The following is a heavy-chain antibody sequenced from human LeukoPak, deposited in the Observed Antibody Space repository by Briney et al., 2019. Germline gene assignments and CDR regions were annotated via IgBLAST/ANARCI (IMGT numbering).Heavy chain of an antibody. J-gene: IGHJ4*02. CDR2: ISAYNGKT. CDR1: GGTFSSYA. V-gene: IGHV1-18*01. Sequence: ASVKVSCKASGGTFSSYAISWVRQAPGQGLEWMAWISAYNGKTNYAQRFQGRVTMTTDTSTSTAYMELRSLRSDDTAVYYCARDGPDYGDYINFDYWGQGTLVTVSS. CDR3: ARDGPDYGDYINFDY. D-gene: IGHD4-17*01.